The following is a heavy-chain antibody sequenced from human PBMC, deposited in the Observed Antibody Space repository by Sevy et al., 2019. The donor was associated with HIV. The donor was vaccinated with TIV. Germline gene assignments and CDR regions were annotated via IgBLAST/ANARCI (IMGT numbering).Heavy chain of an antibody. D-gene: IGHD3-22*01. CDR3: VKGMDSAGKYVNFDS. CDR2: ISWNGENM. Sequence: GGSLRLSCAVSGFMFDAYAMHWVRQSPGKGLEWVSSISWNGENMGYADFVKGRFTISRDNAKKSLYLQMNGLSVEDTALFYCVKGMDSAGKYVNFDSWGQGTLVTVSS. J-gene: IGHJ4*02. V-gene: IGHV3-9*01. CDR1: GFMFDAYA.